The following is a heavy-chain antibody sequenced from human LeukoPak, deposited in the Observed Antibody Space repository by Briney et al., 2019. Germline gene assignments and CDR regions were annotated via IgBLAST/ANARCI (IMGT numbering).Heavy chain of an antibody. D-gene: IGHD3-9*01. J-gene: IGHJ5*02. Sequence: GGSLRLSCAASGFTLSNHAMNWVRQAPVKGLEWVSGISGGAGSTYYADSVKGRFTISRDNSNNALYLQMNSLRAEDTAVYYCAKGGLGSDILTTCDPWGQGTLVTVSS. CDR2: ISGGAGST. V-gene: IGHV3-23*01. CDR1: GFTLSNHA. CDR3: AKGGLGSDILTTCDP.